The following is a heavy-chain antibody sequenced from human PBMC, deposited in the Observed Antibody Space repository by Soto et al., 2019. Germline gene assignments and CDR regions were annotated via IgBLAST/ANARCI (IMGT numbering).Heavy chain of an antibody. CDR2: IDPGDTDT. D-gene: IGHD3-10*01. CDR3: ARIGLSLGPLAY. J-gene: IGHJ4*02. V-gene: IGHV5-51*01. Sequence: GESLKISCKGSGYSFTNYWIGWVRQMPGKGLEWMGIIDPGDTDTKYSPSFQGQVTISADKSISTAYLQWSSLKASDTAMYYCARIGLSLGPLAYWGQRTLVTVSS. CDR1: GYSFTNYW.